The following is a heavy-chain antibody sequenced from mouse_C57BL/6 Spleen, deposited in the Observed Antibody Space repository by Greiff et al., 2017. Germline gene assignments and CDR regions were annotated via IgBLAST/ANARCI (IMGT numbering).Heavy chain of an antibody. J-gene: IGHJ3*01. D-gene: IGHD1-1*01. V-gene: IGHV1-15*01. Sequence: QVQLQQSGAELVRPGASVTLSCKASGYTFTDYEMHWVKQTPVHGLEWIGAIDPETGGTAYNQKFKGKAILTADKSSSTAYMELRSLTSEDSAVYYCTHYYGSSAFAYWGQGTLVTVSA. CDR1: GYTFTDYE. CDR2: IDPETGGT. CDR3: THYYGSSAFAY.